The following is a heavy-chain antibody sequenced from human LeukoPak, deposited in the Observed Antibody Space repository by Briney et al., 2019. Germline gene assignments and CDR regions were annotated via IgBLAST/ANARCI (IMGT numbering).Heavy chain of an antibody. D-gene: IGHD2-15*01. J-gene: IGHJ6*03. Sequence: SETLSLTCTVSGGSISSSSYYWGWIRQPPGKGLEWIGSIYYSGSTYYNPSLKSRVTISVDTSKNQFSLKLSSVTAADTAVYYCARESAYGSYCSGGSSYSYYYYYMDVWGKGTTVTISS. CDR1: GGSISSSSYY. V-gene: IGHV4-39*07. CDR2: IYYSGST. CDR3: ARESAYGSYCSGGSSYSYYYYYMDV.